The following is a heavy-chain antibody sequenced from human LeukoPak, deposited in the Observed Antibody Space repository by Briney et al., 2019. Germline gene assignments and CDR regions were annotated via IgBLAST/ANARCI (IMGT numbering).Heavy chain of an antibody. CDR1: GGSISSYY. D-gene: IGHD1-26*01. V-gene: IGHV4-59*01. CDR2: IYYSGST. J-gene: IGHJ4*02. CDR3: ARSVGSERDFDY. Sequence: PSETLSLTCTVSGGSISSYYWSWIRQPPGKGLEWIGYIYYSGSTDYNPSLKSRVTISVDTSKNQFSLKLSSVTAADTAVYYCARSVGSERDFDYWGQGTLVTVSS.